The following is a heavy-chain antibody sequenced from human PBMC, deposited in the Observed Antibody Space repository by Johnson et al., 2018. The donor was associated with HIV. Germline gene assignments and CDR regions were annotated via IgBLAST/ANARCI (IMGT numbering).Heavy chain of an antibody. CDR2: INWNGVST. CDR3: ARVWGYGGNSMSPIAFDI. Sequence: VQLVESGGGLVQPGGSLRLSCAASGFTFSSYAMSWVRQVPGKGLEWVSGINWNGVSTGYADSVKGRFTISRDNAKNSLSLQMNSLRAEDTAVYYCARVWGYGGNSMSPIAFDIWGQGTMVTVSS. J-gene: IGHJ3*02. V-gene: IGHV3-20*04. D-gene: IGHD4-23*01. CDR1: GFTFSSYA.